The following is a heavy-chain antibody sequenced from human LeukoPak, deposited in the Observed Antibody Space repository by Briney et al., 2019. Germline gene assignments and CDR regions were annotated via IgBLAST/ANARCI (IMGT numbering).Heavy chain of an antibody. CDR3: AREGEMATIPLLN. J-gene: IGHJ4*02. CDR2: IYSDGST. D-gene: IGHD5-24*01. Sequence: SGGSLRLSCAASGFTVSNNYMSWVRQAPGKGLEWVSVIYSDGSTYYADSVKGRFTISRDNSKNTLYLQMNSLRAEDTAVYYCAREGEMATIPLLNWGQGTLVTVSS. CDR1: GFTVSNNY. V-gene: IGHV3-53*05.